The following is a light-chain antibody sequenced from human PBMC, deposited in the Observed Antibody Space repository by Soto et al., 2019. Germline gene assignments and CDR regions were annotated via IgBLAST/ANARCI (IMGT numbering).Light chain of an antibody. Sequence: QSALTQPASVSGSPGQSITMSCTGTSSDVGGYDYVSWYQHHPGKAPKLMIYEVTYRPSGVSSRFSGSKSGNTASLTISGLQAEDEADYYCSSYTSSTSLVFGGGTKLTVL. V-gene: IGLV2-14*01. J-gene: IGLJ2*01. CDR3: SSYTSSTSLV. CDR1: SSDVGGYDY. CDR2: EVT.